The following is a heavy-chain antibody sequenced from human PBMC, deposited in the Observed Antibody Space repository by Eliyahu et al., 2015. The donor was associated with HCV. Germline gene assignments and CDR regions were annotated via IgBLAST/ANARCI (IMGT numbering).Heavy chain of an antibody. Sequence: QVQLVQSGAEVKKPGASVKVSCKASGYTFTKYAMHWVRQAPGQRLEWMGWINAGNGNTKYSQKFQGRVTITRDTSASTAYMELSSLRSEDTALYYCARLFCSYGACSELDYWGQGTLVTVSS. V-gene: IGHV1-3*01. CDR2: INAGNGNT. CDR1: GYTFTKYA. J-gene: IGHJ4*02. CDR3: ARLFCSYGACSELDY. D-gene: IGHD2-15*01.